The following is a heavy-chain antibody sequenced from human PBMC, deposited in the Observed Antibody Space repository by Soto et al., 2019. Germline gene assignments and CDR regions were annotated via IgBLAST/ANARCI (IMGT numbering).Heavy chain of an antibody. CDR1: GYTFTSYD. D-gene: IGHD2-15*01. V-gene: IGHV1-8*01. J-gene: IGHJ5*02. CDR2: MNPNSGNT. Sequence: ASVKVSCKASGYTFTSYDINWVRQATGQGLEWMGWMNPNSGNTGYAQKFQGRFTISRDDSKSIAYLQMNSLKTEDTAVYYCTRAGVVVVAATYDPWGQGTLVTVSS. CDR3: TRAGVVVVAATYDP.